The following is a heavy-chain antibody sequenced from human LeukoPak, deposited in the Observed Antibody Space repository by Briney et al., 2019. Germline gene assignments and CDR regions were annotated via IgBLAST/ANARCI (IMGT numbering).Heavy chain of an antibody. J-gene: IGHJ4*02. CDR1: GFSSRSYA. Sequence: GGSLRLSCAASGFSSRSYAMSWVRQAPGKGLEWVSGISGSGGSTYYADSVKGRFTISRDNSKNTLYLQMNSLRAEDTAVYYCAKVDLGLDYWGQGTLVTVSS. D-gene: IGHD3-10*01. CDR2: ISGSGGST. CDR3: AKVDLGLDY. V-gene: IGHV3-23*01.